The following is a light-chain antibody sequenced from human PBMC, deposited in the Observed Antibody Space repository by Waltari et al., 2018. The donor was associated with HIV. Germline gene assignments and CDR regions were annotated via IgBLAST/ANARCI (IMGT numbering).Light chain of an antibody. J-gene: IGKJ3*01. Sequence: EIVLTQSPATLSVSPGERATLSCRASQSVSSKLVWYQQKPGQAPRLLIYGASTRATGIPDRFSGRGSETESTLTISSLQSEDVAVYYCQQYDKWPLAFGPGTKVDIK. V-gene: IGKV3-15*01. CDR1: QSVSSK. CDR3: QQYDKWPLA. CDR2: GAS.